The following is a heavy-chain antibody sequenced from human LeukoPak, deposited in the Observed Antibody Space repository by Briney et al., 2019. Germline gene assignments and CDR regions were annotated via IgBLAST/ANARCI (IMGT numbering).Heavy chain of an antibody. D-gene: IGHD5-12*01. J-gene: IGHJ4*02. CDR3: ARARYSSRGYQTGGCDS. CDR2: IFASGGT. Sequence: SETLSLTCTVSGGSITSGSYYWSWIRQPAGKGLEWIGRIFASGGTAYNPSLNGRVAISVDTSKNQFSLYMRSVTAADTAVYYCARARYSSRGYQTGGCDSWGQGTLVTVSS. CDR1: GGSITSGSYY. V-gene: IGHV4-61*02.